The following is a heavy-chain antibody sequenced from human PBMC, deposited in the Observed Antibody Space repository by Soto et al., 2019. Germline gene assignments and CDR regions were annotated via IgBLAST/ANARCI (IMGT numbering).Heavy chain of an antibody. CDR2: IYHSGST. V-gene: IGHV4-30-2*01. CDR1: GGSISSGGYS. J-gene: IGHJ4*02. D-gene: IGHD3-10*01. Sequence: TLSLTCAVSGGSISSGGYSWSWIRQPPGKGLEWIGYIYHSGSTNYNPSLKSRLTISVDTSKNQFSLKLSSVTAADTAVYYCARVVGSSGDYFDYWGQGTLVTVSS. CDR3: ARVVGSSGDYFDY.